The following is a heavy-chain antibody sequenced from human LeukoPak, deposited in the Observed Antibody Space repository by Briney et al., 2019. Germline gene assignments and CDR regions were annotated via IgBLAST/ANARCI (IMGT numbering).Heavy chain of an antibody. Sequence: SGGSLRLSCAVSGFTFSSYWMSWVRQAPGKGLEWVANIKQDGSEKYYVDSVKGRFTISRDNAKNSLYLQMNSLRAEDTAVYYCARGGSDSSGYYVYYYYYMDVWGKGTTVTVSS. V-gene: IGHV3-7*01. CDR1: GFTFSSYW. D-gene: IGHD3-22*01. CDR2: IKQDGSEK. CDR3: ARGGSDSSGYYVYYYYYMDV. J-gene: IGHJ6*03.